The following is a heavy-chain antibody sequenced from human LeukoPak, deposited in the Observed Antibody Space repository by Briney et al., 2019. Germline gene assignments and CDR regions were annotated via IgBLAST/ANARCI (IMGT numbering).Heavy chain of an antibody. V-gene: IGHV3-30-3*01. J-gene: IGHJ4*02. CDR1: GFTFSSYA. CDR2: ISYDGSNK. D-gene: IGHD6-19*01. Sequence: GGSLRLSCAASGFTFSSYAMHWVRQAPGKGLEWVAVISYDGSNKYYADSVKGRFTISRDNSKNTLYLQMNSLRAEDTAVYYCARVSIAVAAGDYWGQGTLVTVSS. CDR3: ARVSIAVAAGDY.